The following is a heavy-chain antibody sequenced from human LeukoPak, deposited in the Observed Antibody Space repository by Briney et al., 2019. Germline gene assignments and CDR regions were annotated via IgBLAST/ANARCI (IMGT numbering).Heavy chain of an antibody. D-gene: IGHD4-17*01. V-gene: IGHV3-7*01. Sequence: GGSLRLSCAASGFTFSSYWMSWVRQAPGKGLEWVANIKQDGSEKYYVDSVKGRFTISRDNAKNSLYLQMNSLRAEDTAVYYCARDYYGDYGNWFDPWGQGTLATVSS. CDR2: IKQDGSEK. CDR3: ARDYYGDYGNWFDP. CDR1: GFTFSSYW. J-gene: IGHJ5*02.